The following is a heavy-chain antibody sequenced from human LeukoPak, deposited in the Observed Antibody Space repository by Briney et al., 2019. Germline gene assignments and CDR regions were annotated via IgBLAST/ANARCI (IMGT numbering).Heavy chain of an antibody. V-gene: IGHV3-33*08. CDR2: IRYDGSNK. D-gene: IGHD6-13*01. Sequence: GGSLRLSCAASGFTFSTYDMHWVRQAPGKGLEWVAFIRYDGSNKYYAESVKGRFTISRDNAKNSLYLQMNSLRAEDTAVYYCASDIAAAVLGYWGQGTLVTVSS. J-gene: IGHJ4*02. CDR3: ASDIAAAVLGY. CDR1: GFTFSTYD.